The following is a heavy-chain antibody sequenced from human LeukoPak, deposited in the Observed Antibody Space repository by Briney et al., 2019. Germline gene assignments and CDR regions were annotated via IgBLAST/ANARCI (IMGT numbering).Heavy chain of an antibody. CDR3: ARVSLGYCSGGSCYSDWFDP. D-gene: IGHD2-15*01. J-gene: IGHJ5*02. V-gene: IGHV1-8*01. CDR2: MNPNSGNT. Sequence: GASVKVSCKASGYTFTSYDINWVRQATGQGLEWTGWMNPNSGNTGYAQKFQGRVTMTRNTSISTAYMELSSLRSEDTAVYYCARVSLGYCSGGSCYSDWFDPWGQGTLVTVSS. CDR1: GYTFTSYD.